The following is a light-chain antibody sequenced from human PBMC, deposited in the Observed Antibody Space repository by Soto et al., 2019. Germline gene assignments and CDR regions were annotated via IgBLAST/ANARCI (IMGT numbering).Light chain of an antibody. Sequence: IVMTQSPAALSVSPGERVTLSCKASQTVNSNLAWYQQKSGQAPRLLIYEASTRATGIPARFSGSGSGTDFTLTITSLQSEDFAVYFCQQYNNWPPWTFGQGTKVETK. CDR1: QTVNSN. CDR3: QQYNNWPPWT. CDR2: EAS. J-gene: IGKJ1*01. V-gene: IGKV3-15*01.